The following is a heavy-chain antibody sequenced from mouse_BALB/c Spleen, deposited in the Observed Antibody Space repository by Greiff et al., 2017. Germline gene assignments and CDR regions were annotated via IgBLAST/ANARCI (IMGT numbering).Heavy chain of an antibody. CDR2: ISSGSSTN. D-gene: IGHD2-3*01. CDR1: GFTFSSFG. J-gene: IGHJ3*01. V-gene: IGHV5-17*02. CDR3: ARSGDGYPFAY. Sequence: EVKLMESGGGLVQPGGSRKLSCAASGFTFSSFGMHWVRQAPEKGLEWVAYISSGSSTNYYADTVKGRFTISRDNPKNTLFLQMTSLRSEDTAMYCCARSGDGYPFAYWGQGTLVTVSA.